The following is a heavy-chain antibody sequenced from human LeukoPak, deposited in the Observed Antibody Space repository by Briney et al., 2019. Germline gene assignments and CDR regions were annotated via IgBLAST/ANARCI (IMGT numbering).Heavy chain of an antibody. CDR3: ARVAGESQDDY. CDR1: GGTFSSYA. D-gene: IGHD4-17*01. Sequence: SVKVSCKASGGTFSSYAISWVRHAPGQGLEWMGRIIPILGIANYAQKFQGRVTITADKSTSTAYMELSSLRSEDTAVYYCARVAGESQDDYWGQGTLVTVSS. J-gene: IGHJ4*02. CDR2: IIPILGIA. V-gene: IGHV1-69*04.